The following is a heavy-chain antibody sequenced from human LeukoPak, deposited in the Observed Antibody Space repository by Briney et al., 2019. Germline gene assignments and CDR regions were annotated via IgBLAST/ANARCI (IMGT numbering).Heavy chain of an antibody. CDR2: INHSGST. CDR1: GGSFSGYY. Sequence: SETLSLTCAVYGGSFSGYYWSWIRQPPGKGLEWIGEINHSGSTNYNPSLKSRVTISVDTSKNQFSLKLSSVTAADTAVYYCARRRDGARRGLYCSGGSCKRYYYYGMDVWGQGTTVNVSS. J-gene: IGHJ6*02. D-gene: IGHD2-15*01. CDR3: ARRRDGARRGLYCSGGSCKRYYYYGMDV. V-gene: IGHV4-34*01.